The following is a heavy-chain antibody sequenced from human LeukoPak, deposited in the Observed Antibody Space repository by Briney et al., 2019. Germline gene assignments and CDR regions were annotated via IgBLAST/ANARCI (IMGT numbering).Heavy chain of an antibody. CDR2: IRYDGSNK. D-gene: IGHD3-22*01. V-gene: IGHV3-30*02. CDR1: GFTFSSYG. J-gene: IGHJ4*02. CDR3: AKSLYYDSSGYFDVDY. Sequence: GGSLRLSCAASGFTFSSYGIHWVRQAPGKGLEWVAFIRYDGSNKYYADSVKGRFTISRDNSRNTLYLQMDSLRAEDTGIYYCAKSLYYDSSGYFDVDYWGQGTLVTVSS.